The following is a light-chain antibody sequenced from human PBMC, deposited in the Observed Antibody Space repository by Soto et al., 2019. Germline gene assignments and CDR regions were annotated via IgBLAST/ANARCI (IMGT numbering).Light chain of an antibody. CDR1: QSVSSY. CDR3: QQYNTWPPIT. CDR2: DAS. J-gene: IGKJ5*01. Sequence: EIVLTHSPATLSLSPWEIATLSCRASQSVSSYLAWYQQKPGQAPRLLIYDASNRATGIPARFSGSGSWTEFTLTISSLQSEDFAVYYCQQYNTWPPITFGQGTRLEIK. V-gene: IGKV3-15*01.